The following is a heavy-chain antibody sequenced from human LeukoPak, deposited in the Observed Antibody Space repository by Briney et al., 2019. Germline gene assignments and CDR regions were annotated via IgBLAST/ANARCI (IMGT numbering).Heavy chain of an antibody. Sequence: GGSLRLSCAASGFTFSSYAMSWVRQAPGKGLEWVSAISGSGGSTYYADSVKGRFTISRDNSKNTLYLQMNSLRAEDTAVYYCAKWGDTAMVYYYYYGMDVWGEGTTVTVSS. CDR2: ISGSGGST. J-gene: IGHJ6*04. CDR1: GFTFSSYA. CDR3: AKWGDTAMVYYYYYGMDV. D-gene: IGHD5-18*01. V-gene: IGHV3-23*01.